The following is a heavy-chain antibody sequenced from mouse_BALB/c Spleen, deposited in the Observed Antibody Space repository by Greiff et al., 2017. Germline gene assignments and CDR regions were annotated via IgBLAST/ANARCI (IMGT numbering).Heavy chain of an antibody. J-gene: IGHJ3*01. CDR2: IDPETGGT. V-gene: IGHV1-15*01. CDR3: TREGLLRLRFAY. D-gene: IGHD1-2*01. Sequence: VKLMESGAELVRPGASVTLSCKASGYTFTDYEMHWVKQTPVHGLEWIGTIDPETGGTAYNQKFKGKATLTADKSSSTAYMELRSLTSEDSAVYYCTREGLLRLRFAYWGQGTLVTVSA. CDR1: GYTFTDYE.